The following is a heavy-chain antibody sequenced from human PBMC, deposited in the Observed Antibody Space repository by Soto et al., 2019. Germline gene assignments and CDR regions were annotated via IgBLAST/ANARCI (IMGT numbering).Heavy chain of an antibody. V-gene: IGHV5-10-1*01. CDR1: GYSFTSYW. CDR2: IDCSDSYT. J-gene: IGHJ5*02. Sequence: GESLKISCNGSGYSFTSYWISWVHQMPGKGLEWMGRIDCSDSYTYYSPSLQGHVTISTDKSISTAYLQWSSLKASDTAMYYWARQVSSYGSRLNHSGQGTLVTVSS. CDR3: ARQVSSYGSRLNH. D-gene: IGHD3-10*01.